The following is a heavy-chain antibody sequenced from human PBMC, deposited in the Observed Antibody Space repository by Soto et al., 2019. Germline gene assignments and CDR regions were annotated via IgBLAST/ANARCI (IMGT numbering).Heavy chain of an antibody. CDR1: GGSISSYY. Sequence: SETLSLTCTVSGGSISSYYWSWIRQPAGKGLEWIGRIYTSETTNYNPSLKSRVTMSIDSSRNQFSLKLSSVTAADTAVYYCARDEGLTTVPSFDFWGQGALVTV. V-gene: IGHV4-4*07. D-gene: IGHD4-17*01. CDR2: IYTSETT. CDR3: ARDEGLTTVPSFDF. J-gene: IGHJ4*02.